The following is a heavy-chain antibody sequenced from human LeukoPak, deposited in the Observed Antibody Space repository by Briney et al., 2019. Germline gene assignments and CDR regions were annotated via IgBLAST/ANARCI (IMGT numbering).Heavy chain of an antibody. V-gene: IGHV3-48*03. CDR1: GFAFSTYE. CDR3: ERAGNYFEY. D-gene: IGHD1-1*01. J-gene: IGHJ4*02. Sequence: GGSLRLSCAASGFAFSTYEMNWVRQAPGKGLEWVSHISSSGSTIYYADSVKGRFTISRDNAKNSLYLQMNSLRAEDTAVYYCERAGNYFEYWGQGTLVTVSS. CDR2: ISSSGSTI.